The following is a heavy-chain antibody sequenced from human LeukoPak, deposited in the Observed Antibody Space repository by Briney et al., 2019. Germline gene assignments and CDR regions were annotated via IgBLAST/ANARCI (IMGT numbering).Heavy chain of an antibody. CDR1: GFTFSSYG. CDR3: ARDISGSYTPPDY. CDR2: ISYDGSNK. V-gene: IGHV3-30*03. J-gene: IGHJ4*02. D-gene: IGHD1-26*01. Sequence: GGSLRLSCAASGFTFSSYGMHWVRQAPGKGLEWVAVISYDGSNKYYADSVKGRFTISRDNSKNTLYLQMNSLRAEDTAVYYCARDISGSYTPPDYWGQGTLVTVSS.